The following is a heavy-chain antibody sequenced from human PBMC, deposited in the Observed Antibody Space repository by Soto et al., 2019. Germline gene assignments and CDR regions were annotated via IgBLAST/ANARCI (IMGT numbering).Heavy chain of an antibody. CDR1: GYSFIRDW. J-gene: IGHJ6*02. D-gene: IGHD4-4*01. V-gene: IGHV5-51*01. CDR2: IYPGDSDT. Sequence: GESLKVSWKGSGYSFIRDWIVWLLQIPWKGLEWMGIIYPGDSDTRYSPSFQGQVTISADKSISTAYLQWSSLKASDTAMYYCARLEMSTDENSGMYVWGQRNKVTVSS. CDR3: ARLEMSTDENSGMYV.